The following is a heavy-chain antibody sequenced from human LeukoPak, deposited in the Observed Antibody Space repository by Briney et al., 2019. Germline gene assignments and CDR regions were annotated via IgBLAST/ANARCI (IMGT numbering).Heavy chain of an antibody. CDR2: ISGSGGST. D-gene: IGHD1-1*01. Sequence: PGGSLRLSCAASGFTFSSYAMGWVRQAPGKGLEWVSPISGSGGSTYYADSVKGRFTISRDNSKNTLYLQMNSLRAEDTAVYYCAKGLQLERRGNAFDIWGQGTMVTVSS. CDR1: GFTFSSYA. V-gene: IGHV3-23*01. CDR3: AKGLQLERRGNAFDI. J-gene: IGHJ3*02.